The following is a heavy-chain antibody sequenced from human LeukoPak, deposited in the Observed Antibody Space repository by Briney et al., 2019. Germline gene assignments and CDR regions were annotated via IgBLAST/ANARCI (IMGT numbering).Heavy chain of an antibody. CDR3: ARGVLLWFGELFYYYYYYMDV. Sequence: SETLSLTCAVYGGSFSGYYWSWIRQPPGKGLEWIGEINHSGSTNYNPSLKSRVTISVDTSKNQFSLKLSSVTAADTAVYYCARGVLLWFGELFYYYYYYMDVWGEGTTVTVSS. CDR2: INHSGST. J-gene: IGHJ6*03. V-gene: IGHV4-34*01. D-gene: IGHD3-10*01. CDR1: GGSFSGYY.